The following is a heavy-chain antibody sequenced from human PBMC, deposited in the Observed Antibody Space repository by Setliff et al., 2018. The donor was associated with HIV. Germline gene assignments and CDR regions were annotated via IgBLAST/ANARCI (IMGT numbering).Heavy chain of an antibody. CDR2: MYHTGST. V-gene: IGHV4-38-2*02. CDR3: ARDKRFGYDY. Sequence: LSLTCAVSGYSISSGCYWGWIRQPPGKGLEWIGSMYHTGSTYYSPSLNSRFTISVDTSKNQFSLKLRSVTAADTAVYYCARDKRFGYDYGGQGTMVTVSS. J-gene: IGHJ3*01. CDR1: GYSISSGCY. D-gene: IGHD5-12*01.